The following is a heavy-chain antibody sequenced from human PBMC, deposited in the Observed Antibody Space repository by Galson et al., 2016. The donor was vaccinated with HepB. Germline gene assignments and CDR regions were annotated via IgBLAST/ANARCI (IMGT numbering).Heavy chain of an antibody. Sequence: SETLSLTCGVFGASFSNYYWTWIRQPPGKGLEWLGESNHRGSTNYNPSLMGRITVSVDTSKNHFSLTLTSVTAADTAVYYCTRGQAPAARGYNWFDPWGQGILVTVSS. CDR1: GASFSNYY. CDR3: TRGQAPAARGYNWFDP. V-gene: IGHV4-34*01. CDR2: SNHRGST. D-gene: IGHD2-2*01. J-gene: IGHJ5*02.